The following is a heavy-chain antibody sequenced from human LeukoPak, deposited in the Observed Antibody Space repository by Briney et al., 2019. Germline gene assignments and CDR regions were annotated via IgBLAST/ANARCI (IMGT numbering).Heavy chain of an antibody. CDR1: GGSISNNNYL. CDR2: IYYRGST. J-gene: IGHJ6*03. Sequence: SETLSLTCTVSGGSISNNNYLWGWIRQPPGKGLEWIGSIYYRGSTYYNPSLKSRVTISVDTSKNQFSLKLSSVTAADTAVYYCARAGGYSNYYYYYMDVWGKGTTVTVSS. D-gene: IGHD4-11*01. CDR3: ARAGGYSNYYYYYMDV. V-gene: IGHV4-39*07.